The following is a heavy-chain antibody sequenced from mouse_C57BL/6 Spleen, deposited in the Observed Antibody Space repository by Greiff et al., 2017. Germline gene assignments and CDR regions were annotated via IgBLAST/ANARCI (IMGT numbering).Heavy chain of an antibody. Sequence: VQLQQSGAELVRPGASVKLSCTASGFNIKDDYMHWVKQRPEQGLEWIGWIDPENGDTEYASKFQGKATITADTSSNTAYLQLSSLTSEDTAVYYCTTLGDGYYLDYWGQGTTLTVSS. CDR3: TTLGDGYYLDY. V-gene: IGHV14-4*01. CDR1: GFNIKDDY. D-gene: IGHD2-3*01. J-gene: IGHJ2*01. CDR2: IDPENGDT.